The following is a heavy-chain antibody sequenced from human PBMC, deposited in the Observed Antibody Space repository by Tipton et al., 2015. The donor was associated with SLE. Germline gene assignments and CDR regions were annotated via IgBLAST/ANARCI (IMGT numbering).Heavy chain of an antibody. D-gene: IGHD6-6*01. CDR2: IYKTGIT. CDR3: ATWNVATRVVGTFDI. Sequence: TLSLTCSVSGDSMNNYYWSWIRQPAGMPLEWIGRIYKTGITNYNPSLKGRLSMSVDTSKAHFSLNLNSVTAADTAVYYCATWNVATRVVGTFDIWGQRTKVTVSS. V-gene: IGHV4-4*07. CDR1: GDSMNNYY. J-gene: IGHJ3*02.